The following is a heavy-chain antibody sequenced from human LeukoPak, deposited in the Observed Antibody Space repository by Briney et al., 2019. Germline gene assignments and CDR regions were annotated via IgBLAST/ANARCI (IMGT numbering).Heavy chain of an antibody. CDR3: AKAIGSGDYGNN. CDR2: ISGDDGST. CDR1: GFTFVDYA. J-gene: IGHJ4*02. Sequence: PGGSLRLSCAASGFTFVDYAMHGVRPAPWKGLEWVSLISGDDGSTYYADSVKGRFTISRDNSKNSLYLQMNSLRTEDTALYYCAKAIGSGDYGNNWAQGTLVTVSS. D-gene: IGHD4-11*01. V-gene: IGHV3-43*02.